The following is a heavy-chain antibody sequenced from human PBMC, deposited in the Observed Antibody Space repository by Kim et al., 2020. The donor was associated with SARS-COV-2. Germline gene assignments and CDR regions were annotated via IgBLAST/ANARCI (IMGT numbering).Heavy chain of an antibody. J-gene: IGHJ4*01. CDR1: AFRFSSFA. D-gene: IGHD6-19*01. Sequence: GGSLRLSCAVSSAFRFSSFAMHWVRQAPGKGLGWVALISYDGTTKYYADSVRGRFTISRDNSKSTVYLQMNSLRGDDTAVYYCASGSIAVAGPIDHWDQGTLVTVSS. V-gene: IGHV3-30*04. CDR3: ASGSIAVAGPIDH. CDR2: ISYDGTTK.